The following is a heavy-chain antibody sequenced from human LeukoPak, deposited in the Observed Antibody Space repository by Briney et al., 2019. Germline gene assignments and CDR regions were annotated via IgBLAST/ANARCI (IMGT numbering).Heavy chain of an antibody. CDR1: GFTFSSYA. CDR3: AQTGPTGGFCSSTSCYGVDY. J-gene: IGHJ4*02. Sequence: GGSLRLSCAASGFTFSSYAMSWVRQAPGKGPEWVSSISDSGGSTYYADSVKGRFTISRDNSKNTLYLQTDTLRAEDTAVYYCAQTGPTGGFCSSTSCYGVDYWGQGTLVTVSS. V-gene: IGHV3-23*01. CDR2: ISDSGGST. D-gene: IGHD2-2*01.